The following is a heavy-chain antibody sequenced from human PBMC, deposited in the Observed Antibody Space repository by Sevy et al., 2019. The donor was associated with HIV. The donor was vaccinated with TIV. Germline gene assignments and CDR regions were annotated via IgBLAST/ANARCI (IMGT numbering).Heavy chain of an antibody. CDR1: GFTFSSYA. Sequence: GGSLRLSCAASGFTFSSYAMSWVRQAPGKGLEWVSAISGSGGSTYYADSVKGRFTISRDNSKNTLYQQMNSLRAEDTAVYYCAKEIQLWSDAEYYFDYWGQGTLVTVSS. CDR2: ISGSGGST. D-gene: IGHD5-18*01. V-gene: IGHV3-23*01. CDR3: AKEIQLWSDAEYYFDY. J-gene: IGHJ4*02.